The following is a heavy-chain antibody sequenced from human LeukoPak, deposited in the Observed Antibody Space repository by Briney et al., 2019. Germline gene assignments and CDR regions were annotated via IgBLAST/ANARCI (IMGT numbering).Heavy chain of an antibody. Sequence: GGSLRLSCAASGFTFSKYVMHWVRQAPGKGLEWVAVIWYDGSNIYYADSVKGRFTISRDNSKNTLYLQMNSLRAEDTAVYYCARGYNWGTFVYWGQGTLVTVSS. CDR2: IWYDGSNI. D-gene: IGHD1-1*01. CDR1: GFTFSKYV. CDR3: ARGYNWGTFVY. V-gene: IGHV3-33*01. J-gene: IGHJ4*02.